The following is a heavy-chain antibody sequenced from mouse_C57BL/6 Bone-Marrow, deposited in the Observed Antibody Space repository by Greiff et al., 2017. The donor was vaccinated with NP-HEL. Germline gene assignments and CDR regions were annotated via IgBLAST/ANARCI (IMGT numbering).Heavy chain of an antibody. J-gene: IGHJ1*03. CDR2: IDPENGDT. D-gene: IGHD1-1*01. V-gene: IGHV14-4*01. CDR3: TTDGSVLDV. Sequence: VQLQQSGAELVRPGASVKLSCTASGFNIKDDYMHWVKQRPEQGLEWIGWIDPENGDTEYASKFQGKATITADTSSNTAYLQLSSLTSEDTAVYYGTTDGSVLDVWGTGTTVTVSS. CDR1: GFNIKDDY.